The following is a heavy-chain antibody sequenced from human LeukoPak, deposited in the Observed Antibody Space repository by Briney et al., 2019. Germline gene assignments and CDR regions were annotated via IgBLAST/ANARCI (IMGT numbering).Heavy chain of an antibody. CDR1: GYTFTSYG. V-gene: IGHV1-18*01. J-gene: IGHJ3*02. Sequence: GASVKVSCKASGYTFTSYGISWVRQAPGQGLEWMGWISAYNGNTNYAQKLQGRVTMTTDTSTSTAYMELSSLRSEDTAVYYCARVGWYYDSSGYTDAFDIWGQGTMVTVSS. D-gene: IGHD3-22*01. CDR3: ARVGWYYDSSGYTDAFDI. CDR2: ISAYNGNT.